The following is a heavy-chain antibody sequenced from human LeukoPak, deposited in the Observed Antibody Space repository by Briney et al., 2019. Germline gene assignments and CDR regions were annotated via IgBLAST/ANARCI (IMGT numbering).Heavy chain of an antibody. V-gene: IGHV1-24*01. Sequence: GASVKVSCKVSGYTLTELSIHWVRQAPAKGLEWMGGFDPEDGETIYAQKFQGRVTMTEDTSTDTAYMELTSLRSEDTAVYYCATPSDILRLRAFDIWGQGTMVTVSS. CDR3: ATPSDILRLRAFDI. D-gene: IGHD3-9*01. CDR2: FDPEDGET. J-gene: IGHJ3*02. CDR1: GYTLTELS.